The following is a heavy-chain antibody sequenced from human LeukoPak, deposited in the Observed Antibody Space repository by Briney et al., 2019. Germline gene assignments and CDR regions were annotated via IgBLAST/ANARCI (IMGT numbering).Heavy chain of an antibody. CDR1: GYTFTTYW. V-gene: IGHV5-51*01. J-gene: IGHJ3*02. Sequence: GESLKISCKGSGYTFTTYWISWVRQMPGKGLEWMGIIYPGDSDTRNRPPFQGQVTISVDKSISTAYLQWSSLKASDTAMYYCAGTRVAGTSGAFDIWGQGTMVTVSS. CDR3: AGTRVAGTSGAFDI. D-gene: IGHD6-19*01. CDR2: IYPGDSDT.